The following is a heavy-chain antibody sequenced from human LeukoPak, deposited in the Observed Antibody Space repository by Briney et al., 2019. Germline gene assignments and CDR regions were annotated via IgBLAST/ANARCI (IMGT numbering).Heavy chain of an antibody. CDR1: DDSIYSNKW. J-gene: IGHJ4*02. CDR3: ASHMAGAGTRGFDD. Sequence: SETLSLTCAVFDDSIYSNKWWSWVRRPPGKGLEWIGEISQTGTTYYDPSLKSRTTISIDRSKNHFSLTRTSATAADTAVYFCASHMAGAGTRGFDDWGPGTLVTVSS. V-gene: IGHV4-4*02. D-gene: IGHD6-19*01. CDR2: ISQTGTT.